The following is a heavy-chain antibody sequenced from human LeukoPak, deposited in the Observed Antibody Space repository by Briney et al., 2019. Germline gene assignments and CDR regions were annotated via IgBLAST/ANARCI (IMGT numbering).Heavy chain of an antibody. D-gene: IGHD4-17*01. CDR2: IYSSGTP. CDR3: ARHVYGKGMYV. V-gene: IGHV4-59*08. Sequence: PSETLSLTCTVSGDSFSGYYWGWIRQPPGKGLECVGYIYSSGTPAYNPSLKSRLTISIDTSKNQFSLTLSSVTAADTAVYYCARHVYGKGMYVWGKGTTVTVSS. CDR1: GDSFSGYY. J-gene: IGHJ6*04.